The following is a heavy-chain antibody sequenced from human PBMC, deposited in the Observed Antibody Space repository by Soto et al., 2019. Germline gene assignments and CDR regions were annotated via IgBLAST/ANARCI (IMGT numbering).Heavy chain of an antibody. D-gene: IGHD2-2*01. CDR2: IYSGGAS. V-gene: IGHV3-53*01. J-gene: IGHJ5*02. CDR3: ARDRRDCSSTSCYNWFHP. CDR1: GFSVSNNY. Sequence: EVQLVESGGGLIQPGGSLRLSCAASGFSVSNNYINWVRQAPGKGLAWLSVIYSGGASYYADSVRGRFTISRDNSKNTVYLQMNSLTAEDTAVYYCARDRRDCSSTSCYNWFHPWGQGTLVTVSS.